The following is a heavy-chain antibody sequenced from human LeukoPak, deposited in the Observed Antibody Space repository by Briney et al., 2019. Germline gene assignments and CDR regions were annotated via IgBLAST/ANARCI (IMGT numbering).Heavy chain of an antibody. V-gene: IGHV1-8*01. CDR1: GYTFTNYN. CDR2: MNPDGGNT. J-gene: IGHJ4*02. D-gene: IGHD6-19*01. CDR3: ARGSSGWYWGPDH. Sequence: GASVKVSCKASGYTFTNYNIIWVRQATGQGLEWMGWMNPDGGNTDYAQKFQGRVTMTRNTAINTAYMELSSLRSEDTAVYYCARGSSGWYWGPDHWGQGTLVTVSS.